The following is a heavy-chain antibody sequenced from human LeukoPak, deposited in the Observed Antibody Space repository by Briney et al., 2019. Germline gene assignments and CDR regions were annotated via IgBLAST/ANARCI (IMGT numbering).Heavy chain of an antibody. CDR2: ISGSGGST. Sequence: SGGSLRLSCAASGFTFRNFWMYWVRQAPGKGLEWVSAISGSGGSTYFADSVKGRLTISRDNSKNILYLQMNNLRPEDTALYFCARDAAVTGPGWFDPWGQGTLATVSS. D-gene: IGHD6-19*01. V-gene: IGHV3-23*01. CDR3: ARDAAVTGPGWFDP. J-gene: IGHJ5*02. CDR1: GFTFRNFW.